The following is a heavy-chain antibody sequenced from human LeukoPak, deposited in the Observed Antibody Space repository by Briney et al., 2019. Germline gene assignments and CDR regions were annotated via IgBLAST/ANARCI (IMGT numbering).Heavy chain of an antibody. V-gene: IGHV1-2*04. J-gene: IGHJ6*04. D-gene: IGHD3-10*01. CDR3: AREGYRITMVRGVIRSLGMDV. Sequence: ASVKVSCKASGYTFTGYYMHWVRRAPGQGLEWMGWINPNSGGTNYAQKFQGWVTMTRDTSISTAYMELSRLRSDDTAVYYCAREGYRITMVRGVIRSLGMDVWGKGTTVTVSS. CDR1: GYTFTGYY. CDR2: INPNSGGT.